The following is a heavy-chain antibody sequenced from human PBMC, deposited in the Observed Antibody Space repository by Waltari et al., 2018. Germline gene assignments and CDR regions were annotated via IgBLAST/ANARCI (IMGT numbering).Heavy chain of an antibody. CDR1: GFNLADYA. V-gene: IGHV3-9*01. CDR3: GKDLEPGGMGV. Sequence: EVQLVESGGGLVEPGMSLRLSCTVPGFNLADYAMHWVRQAPGKGLGWVSGIFWNGGGTGYADSVKGRFTISRDKAKNTLYLQMDSLRADDTALYYCGKDLEPGGMGVWGQGTTLTVSS. J-gene: IGHJ6*02. CDR2: IFWNGGGT.